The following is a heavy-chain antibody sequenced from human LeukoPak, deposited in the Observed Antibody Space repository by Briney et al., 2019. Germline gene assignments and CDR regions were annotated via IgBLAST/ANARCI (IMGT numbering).Heavy chain of an antibody. D-gene: IGHD3-9*01. CDR1: GGSISSYY. CDR3: ARHVRYYDILTGYLDAFDI. Sequence: SETLSLTCTVSGGSISSYYWSWIRQPAGKGLEWIGRIYTTGSTNYNPSLRSRVTMSVDTSKTLFSLKLSSVSAADTAVYYCARHVRYYDILTGYLDAFDIWGQGTMVTVSS. J-gene: IGHJ3*02. CDR2: IYTTGST. V-gene: IGHV4-4*07.